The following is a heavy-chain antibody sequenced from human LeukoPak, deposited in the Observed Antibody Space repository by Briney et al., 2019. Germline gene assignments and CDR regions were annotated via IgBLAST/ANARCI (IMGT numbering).Heavy chain of an antibody. J-gene: IGHJ4*02. CDR2: IYYSGST. V-gene: IGHV4-59*08. D-gene: IGHD6-13*01. CDR3: AGLYSSSWYYFDY. Sequence: SETLSLTCTVSGGSISSYYWGWIRQPPGKGLEWIGYIYYSGSTNYNPSLKSRVTISVDTSKNQSSLKLSSVTAADTAVYYCAGLYSSSWYYFDYWGQGTLVTVSS. CDR1: GGSISSYY.